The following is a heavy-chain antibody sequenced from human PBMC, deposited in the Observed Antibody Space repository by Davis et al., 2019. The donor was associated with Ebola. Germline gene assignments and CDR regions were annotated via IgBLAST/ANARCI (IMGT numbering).Heavy chain of an antibody. J-gene: IGHJ6*02. V-gene: IGHV3-23*01. CDR2: ISGSGGST. CDR3: ARDLYLGSWNYYGMDV. Sequence: GGSLRLSCAASGFTFSGYWMSWVRQAPGKGLEWVSAISGSGGSTYYADSVKGRFTISRDNAKNSLYLQMNSLRAEDTAVYYCARDLYLGSWNYYGMDVWGQGTTVTVSS. CDR1: GFTFSGYW. D-gene: IGHD2-2*02.